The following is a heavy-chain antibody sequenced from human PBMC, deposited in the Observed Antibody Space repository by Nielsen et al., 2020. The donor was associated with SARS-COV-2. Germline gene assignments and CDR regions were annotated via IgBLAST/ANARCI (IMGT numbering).Heavy chain of an antibody. CDR3: TRDPSYDFWSGYHDY. CDR1: GFTFSSYA. V-gene: IGHV3-49*04. Sequence: GESLKISCAASGFTFSSYAMSWVRQAPGKGLEWVGFIRSKAYGGTTEYAASVKGRFTISRDDSKSIAYLQMNSLKTEDTAVYYCTRDPSYDFWSGYHDYWGQGTLVTVSS. J-gene: IGHJ4*02. CDR2: IRSKAYGGTT. D-gene: IGHD3-3*01.